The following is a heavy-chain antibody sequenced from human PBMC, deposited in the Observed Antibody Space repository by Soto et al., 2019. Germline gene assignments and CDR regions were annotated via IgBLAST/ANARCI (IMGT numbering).Heavy chain of an antibody. CDR2: ISGSGDHI. V-gene: IGHV3-23*01. D-gene: IGHD3-22*01. CDR1: GFTFSSYA. CDR3: ARIRSSGVYYDY. J-gene: IGHJ4*02. Sequence: EVQLLESGGGLVQPGGSLRLSCAASGFTFSSYAINWVRQAPGRGLEWVSAISGSGDHIYYADPVKCRFTISRDNTKNTLYLQMNSLRADDTAVYYCARIRSSGVYYDYWGQGTLVTVSS.